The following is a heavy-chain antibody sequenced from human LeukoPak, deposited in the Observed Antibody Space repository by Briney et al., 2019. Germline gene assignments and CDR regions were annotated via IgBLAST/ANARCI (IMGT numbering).Heavy chain of an antibody. CDR2: INPSGGST. Sequence: ASVKVSCKASGYTFTSYYMHWVRQAPGQGLEWMGIINPSGGSTSYAQKFQGRVTMTRDTSTGTVYMELSSLRSEDTAVYYCARDSQPILTPSAFDIWGQGTMVTVSS. D-gene: IGHD3-9*01. V-gene: IGHV1-46*01. CDR1: GYTFTSYY. CDR3: ARDSQPILTPSAFDI. J-gene: IGHJ3*02.